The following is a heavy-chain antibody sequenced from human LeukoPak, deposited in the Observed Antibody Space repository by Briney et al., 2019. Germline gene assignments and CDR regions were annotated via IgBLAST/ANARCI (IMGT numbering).Heavy chain of an antibody. Sequence: SETLSLTCNVSGVSVSDGRYYWTWIRHHPTRGLEWIGYKYYSGSAKYNPSLKSRLTISIDTAKNQFSLQLSSVTAADTATYYWATPYCSSLSCLDVFNMWGQGTRVTVSS. CDR1: GVSVSDGRYY. CDR3: ATPYCSSLSCLDVFNM. D-gene: IGHD2-2*01. V-gene: IGHV4-31*03. CDR2: KYYSGSA. J-gene: IGHJ3*02.